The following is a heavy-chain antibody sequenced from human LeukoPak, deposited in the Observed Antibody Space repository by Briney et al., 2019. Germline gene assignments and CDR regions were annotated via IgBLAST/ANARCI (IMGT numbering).Heavy chain of an antibody. J-gene: IGHJ5*02. V-gene: IGHV1-46*01. CDR1: GYTFTSYY. CDR2: INPSGGST. D-gene: IGHD3-10*01. Sequence: GASVKVSCKASGYTFTSYYMHWVRQAPGQGLEWMGIINPSGGSTSYAQKFQGRVTMTRDMSTSTAYMELRSLRSDDTAVYYCAREITMVRGVTRRENNWFDPWGQGTLVTVSS. CDR3: AREITMVRGVTRRENNWFDP.